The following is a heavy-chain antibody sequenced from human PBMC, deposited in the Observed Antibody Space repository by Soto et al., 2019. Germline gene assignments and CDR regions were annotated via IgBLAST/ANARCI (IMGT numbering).Heavy chain of an antibody. CDR3: ARGKRSTPRKYFDY. CDR2: MNPNSGNT. J-gene: IGHJ4*02. Sequence: ASVKVSCKASGYTFTSYDINWVRQATGQGLEWMGWMNPNSGNTGYTQKFQGRVTMTRNTSISTAYMELSSLRSEDTAVYYCARGKRSTPRKYFDYWGQGTLVTVSS. V-gene: IGHV1-8*01. CDR1: GYTFTSYD.